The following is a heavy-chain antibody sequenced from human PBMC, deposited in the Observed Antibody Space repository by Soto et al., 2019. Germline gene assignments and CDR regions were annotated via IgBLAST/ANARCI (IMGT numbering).Heavy chain of an antibody. CDR2: INPNSGGT. J-gene: IGHJ4*02. D-gene: IGHD2-15*01. V-gene: IGHV1-2*04. CDR1: GYTFTGYY. Sequence: QVQLVQSGAEVKKPGASVKVSCKASGYTFTGYYMHWVRQAPGQGLEWMGWINPNSGGTNYAQKFQGWVTMTRDTSISTAYKELSRLRSDDTAVYYCARGRNCSGGICYFDYWGQGTLVTVSS. CDR3: ARGRNCSGGICYFDY.